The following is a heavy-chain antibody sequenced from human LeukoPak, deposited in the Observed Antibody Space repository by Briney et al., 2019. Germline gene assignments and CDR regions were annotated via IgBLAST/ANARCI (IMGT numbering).Heavy chain of an antibody. Sequence: GGSLRLSCVASEFTFSSYWMGWVRQAPGKGPEWVANLNQDGSVNKYVDSVKGRFTISRDNAKNSLYLQMNNLRAEDTAVYYCARIDYSSSWYFDFWGQGTLVTVSS. D-gene: IGHD6-13*01. CDR1: EFTFSSYW. CDR3: ARIDYSSSWYFDF. V-gene: IGHV3-7*01. J-gene: IGHJ4*02. CDR2: LNQDGSVN.